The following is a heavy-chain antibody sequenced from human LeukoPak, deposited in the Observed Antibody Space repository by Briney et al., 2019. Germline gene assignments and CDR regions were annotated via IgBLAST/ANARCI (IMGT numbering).Heavy chain of an antibody. Sequence: GGSLRLSCSASGFTFSNYDMHWVRQTTKGGLQWVSAIGTLADTFYPSSLKGRFTISRENAKKSIYLQMNSLAADDTAGFYCVRGCKFCNWKTFFDPLGQGTLVTVSS. J-gene: IGHJ5*02. V-gene: IGHV3-13*01. CDR3: VRGCKFCNWKTFFDP. CDR1: GFTFSNYD. D-gene: IGHD2/OR15-2a*01. CDR2: IGTLADT.